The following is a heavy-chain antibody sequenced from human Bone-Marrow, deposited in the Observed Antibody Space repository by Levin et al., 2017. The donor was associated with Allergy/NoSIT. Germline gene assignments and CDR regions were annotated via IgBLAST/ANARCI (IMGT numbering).Heavy chain of an antibody. J-gene: IGHJ4*02. CDR1: GFRFGAYS. V-gene: IGHV3-9*01. Sequence: SLKISCVASGFRFGAYSMHWVRQGPGKGLEWVSGISRNGGDKEYADSVKGRVTISRDNARNSLYLHINSLRPEDTALYFCAKAVLGDGLDDPIFEQWGQGSLVIVSS. D-gene: IGHD3-3*02. CDR3: AKAVLGDGLDDPIFEQ. CDR2: ISRNGGDK.